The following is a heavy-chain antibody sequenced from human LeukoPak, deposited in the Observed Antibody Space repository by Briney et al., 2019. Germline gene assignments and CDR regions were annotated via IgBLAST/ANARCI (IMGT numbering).Heavy chain of an antibody. CDR2: LNPNSGGR. CDR3: LRDWDYDAGVDYYYMDV. Sequence: GASVKVSCKASGYTFTCYYMHWVRQAPGQGREWMGWLNPNSGGRNYAQKFQGRVTMPRDTSISTAYMELSGLRDDDTAVYDCLRDWDYDAGVDYYYMDVWGKGTTVTVSS. D-gene: IGHD4-17*01. J-gene: IGHJ6*03. V-gene: IGHV1-2*02. CDR1: GYTFTCYY.